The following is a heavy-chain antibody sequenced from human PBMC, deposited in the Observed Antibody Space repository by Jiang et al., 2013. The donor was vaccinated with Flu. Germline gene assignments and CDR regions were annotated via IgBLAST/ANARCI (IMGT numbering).Heavy chain of an antibody. CDR2: IIPIFGTA. J-gene: IGHJ4*02. Sequence: VQLVESGAEVKKPGSSVKVSCKASGGTFSSYAISWVRQAPGQGLEWMGGIIPIFGTANYAQKFQGRVTITADESTSTAYMELSSLRSEDTAVYYCAREAIVVVTAIRRGYFDYWGQGTLVTVSS. CDR3: AREAIVVVTAIRRGYFDY. V-gene: IGHV1-69*01. D-gene: IGHD2-21*02. CDR1: GGTFSSYA.